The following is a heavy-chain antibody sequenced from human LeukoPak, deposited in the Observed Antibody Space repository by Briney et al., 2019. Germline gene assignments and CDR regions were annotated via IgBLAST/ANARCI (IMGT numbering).Heavy chain of an antibody. Sequence: SETLSLTCTVSGGSISSYYWSWIRQTPVKGLEWIGYVYYTGSTNYSPSLQSRVTITVDTSNNKFSLNLRSVTAADTAVYYCARYMRVSGTYDFDYWGQGTLVTVSS. CDR1: GGSISSYY. CDR3: ARYMRVSGTYDFDY. D-gene: IGHD3-3*01. V-gene: IGHV4-59*12. J-gene: IGHJ4*02. CDR2: VYYTGST.